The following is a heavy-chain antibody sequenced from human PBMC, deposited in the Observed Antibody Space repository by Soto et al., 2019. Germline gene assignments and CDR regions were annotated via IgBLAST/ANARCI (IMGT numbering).Heavy chain of an antibody. V-gene: IGHV3-33*01. CDR2: IWYDGSNK. D-gene: IGHD6-13*01. J-gene: IGHJ5*02. CDR1: GFTFSSYG. Sequence: GGSLRLSCAASGFTFSSYGMHWVRQAPGKGLEWVAVIWYDGSNKYYADSVKGRFTISRDNSKNTLYLQMNSLRAENTAVYYCARGGTYSSSYREPNNWFDPWGQGTLVTVSS. CDR3: ARGGTYSSSYREPNNWFDP.